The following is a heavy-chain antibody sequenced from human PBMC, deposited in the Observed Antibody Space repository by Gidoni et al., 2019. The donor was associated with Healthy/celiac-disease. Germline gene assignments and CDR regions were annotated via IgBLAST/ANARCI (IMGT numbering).Heavy chain of an antibody. Sequence: GLTFSSYEMNWVRQAPGKGLEWVSYISSSGSTIYYADSVKGRFTISRDNAKNSLYLQMNSLRAEDTAVYYCAGASIWYSSGWSIFDYWGQGTLVTVSS. J-gene: IGHJ4*02. V-gene: IGHV3-48*03. D-gene: IGHD6-19*01. CDR1: GLTFSSYE. CDR3: AGASIWYSSGWSIFDY. CDR2: ISSSGSTI.